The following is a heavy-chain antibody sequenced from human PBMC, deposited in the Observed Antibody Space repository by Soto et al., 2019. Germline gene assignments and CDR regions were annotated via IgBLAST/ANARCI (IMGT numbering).Heavy chain of an antibody. D-gene: IGHD3-10*01. CDR2: IYYSGST. CDR1: GGSISSGDYY. J-gene: IGHJ4*02. Sequence: QVPLQESGPGLVKPSQTLSLTFSGGSISSGDYYWSWIRQPPGKGLEWIGYIYYSGSTYYNPSLKSRVTISVDTSKNQLSMKLSSVTAADTAVYYCARAQGSGFLVSWGPGSLATVSS. CDR3: ARAQGSGFLVS. V-gene: IGHV4-30-4*01.